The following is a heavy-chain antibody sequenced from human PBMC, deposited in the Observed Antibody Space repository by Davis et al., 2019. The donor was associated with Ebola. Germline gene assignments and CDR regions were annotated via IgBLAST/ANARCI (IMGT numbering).Heavy chain of an antibody. V-gene: IGHV3-30*18. Sequence: GESLKISCAASGFTFSRYGMHWVRQAPGKGLEWVAVISYDGSNKYYADSVTGRFTISRDNSKNTLYLQMNSLRAEDTAVYYCAKEEYYYDSSGYYSHFDYWGQGTLVTVSS. D-gene: IGHD3-22*01. CDR3: AKEEYYYDSSGYYSHFDY. J-gene: IGHJ4*02. CDR2: ISYDGSNK. CDR1: GFTFSRYG.